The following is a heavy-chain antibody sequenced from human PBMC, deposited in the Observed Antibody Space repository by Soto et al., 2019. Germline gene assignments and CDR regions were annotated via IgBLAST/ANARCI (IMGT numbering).Heavy chain of an antibody. V-gene: IGHV3-9*01. CDR1: GFAFGDFA. D-gene: IGHD3-22*01. Sequence: EVQLVESGGGLVQPGRSLRLSCAASGFAFGDFAMHWVRQAPGKGLEWVSGITSDSAYAGYADSVKGRFTVSRDNAKNSLYLQMNSLRPEDTALYYCAKDLGTYFYTWFDPWGQGTLVTVSS. CDR3: AKDLGTYFYTWFDP. CDR2: ITSDSAYA. J-gene: IGHJ5*02.